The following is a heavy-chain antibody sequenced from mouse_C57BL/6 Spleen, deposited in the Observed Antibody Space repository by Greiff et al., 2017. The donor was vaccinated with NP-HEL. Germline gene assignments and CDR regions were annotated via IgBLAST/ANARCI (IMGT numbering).Heavy chain of an antibody. Sequence: VQLQQSGAELARPGASVKLSCKASGYTFTSYGISWVKQRTGQGLEWIGEIYPRSGNTYYNEKFKGKATLTADKSSSTAYMELRSLTSEDSAVYFCARPSYYYGSSPWNVDVWGTGTTVTVSS. V-gene: IGHV1-81*01. J-gene: IGHJ1*03. CDR1: GYTFTSYG. D-gene: IGHD1-1*01. CDR3: ARPSYYYGSSPWNVDV. CDR2: IYPRSGNT.